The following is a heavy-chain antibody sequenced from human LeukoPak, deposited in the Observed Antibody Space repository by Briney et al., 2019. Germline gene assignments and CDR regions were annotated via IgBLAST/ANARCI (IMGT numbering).Heavy chain of an antibody. D-gene: IGHD3-22*01. CDR2: IYTGGGT. V-gene: IGHV4-4*07. CDR1: GGSISNYY. CDR3: VTPVCCYDPSGYYPFDY. J-gene: IGHJ4*02. Sequence: PSETLSLTCTVSGGSISNYYWSWIRQPAGKGLEWIGRIYTGGGTNYNPSLKSRVTMSVSKNHFSLKLSSVTAADTAVYHCVTPVCCYDPSGYYPFDYWGQGTLVTVSS.